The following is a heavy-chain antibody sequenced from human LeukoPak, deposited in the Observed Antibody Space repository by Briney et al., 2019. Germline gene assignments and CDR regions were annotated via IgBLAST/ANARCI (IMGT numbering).Heavy chain of an antibody. D-gene: IGHD3-10*01. CDR2: ISASGGST. CDR1: AFTFSSYG. V-gene: IGHV3-23*01. Sequence: GGSLRLSCAASAFTFSSYGMSWVRQAPGKGLEWVSAISASGGSTYYADSVKGRFTISRDNSKNTLYLQVNSLRAEDTAVYYCVRERFHGSGAPKFDFWGQGTLVTVSS. J-gene: IGHJ4*02. CDR3: VRERFHGSGAPKFDF.